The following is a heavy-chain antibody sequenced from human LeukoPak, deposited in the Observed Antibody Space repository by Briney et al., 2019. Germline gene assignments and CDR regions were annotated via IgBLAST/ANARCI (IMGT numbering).Heavy chain of an antibody. Sequence: SETLSLTCSVSGGSISSNYCSWIRQPPGKGLEWIGYIFYTGSTNYNPSLKSRVTISADTSKNQLSLKLTSVTTADTAVYYCAREVRPLRDYYYYMDVWGKGTTVTVSS. J-gene: IGHJ6*03. V-gene: IGHV4-59*01. D-gene: IGHD3-10*01. CDR2: IFYTGST. CDR1: GGSISSNY. CDR3: AREVRPLRDYYYYMDV.